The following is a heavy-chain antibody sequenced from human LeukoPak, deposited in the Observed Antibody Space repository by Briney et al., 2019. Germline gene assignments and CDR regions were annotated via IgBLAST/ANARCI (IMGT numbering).Heavy chain of an antibody. CDR2: IYYSGST. Sequence: SETLSLTCTVSGGSISSYYWSWIRQPPGKGLEWIGYIYYSGSTNYNPSLKSRVTISVDTSKNQFSLKLSSVTAADTAVYYCARAVAARRDHYYYMDVWGKGTTVTVSS. J-gene: IGHJ6*03. CDR3: ARAVAARRDHYYYMDV. CDR1: GGSISSYY. V-gene: IGHV4-59*01. D-gene: IGHD6-6*01.